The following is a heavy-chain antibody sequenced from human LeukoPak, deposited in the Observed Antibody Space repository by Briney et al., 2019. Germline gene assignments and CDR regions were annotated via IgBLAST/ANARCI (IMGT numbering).Heavy chain of an antibody. D-gene: IGHD3-22*01. Sequence: ASVKVSCKASGYTFTGYYMHWVRQAPGQGLEWMGWINPNSGGTNYAQKFQGRVTMTRDTSISTAYMELSSLRSEDTAVYYCATRNYYDSSGYYRFDYWGQGTLVTVSS. CDR1: GYTFTGYY. V-gene: IGHV1-2*02. CDR3: ATRNYYDSSGYYRFDY. CDR2: INPNSGGT. J-gene: IGHJ4*02.